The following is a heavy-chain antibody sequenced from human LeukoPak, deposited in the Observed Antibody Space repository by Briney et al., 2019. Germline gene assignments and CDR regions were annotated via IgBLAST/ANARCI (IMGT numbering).Heavy chain of an antibody. CDR2: ITGSGGST. J-gene: IGHJ6*04. CDR3: AELGITMIGGV. CDR1: GFTFGNYA. Sequence: GGSLRLSCAASGFTFGNYAMSWVRQAPGKGLEWVSAITGSGGSTYYVDSVKGRFAISRDNSKNTLYLQMNSLRAEDTAVYYCAELGITMIGGVWGKGTTVTISS. V-gene: IGHV3-23*01. D-gene: IGHD3-10*02.